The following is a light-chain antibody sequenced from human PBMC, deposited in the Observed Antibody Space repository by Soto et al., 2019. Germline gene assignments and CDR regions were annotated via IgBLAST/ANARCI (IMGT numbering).Light chain of an antibody. CDR1: SSDVGGYTY. J-gene: IGLJ1*01. CDR3: SSYAGITPYV. V-gene: IGLV2-8*01. CDR2: EVS. Sequence: QSVLTQPPSASGSPGQSVTISCTVTSSDVGGYTYVSWYQQHPGKAPKLMIYEVSKRPSGVPDRFSGSKSGNTASLTVSGLQAEDEADYYCSSYAGITPYVFGTGTKVTLL.